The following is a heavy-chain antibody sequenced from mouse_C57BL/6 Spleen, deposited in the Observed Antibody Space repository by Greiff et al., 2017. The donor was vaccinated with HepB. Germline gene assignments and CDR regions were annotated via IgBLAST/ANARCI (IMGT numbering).Heavy chain of an antibody. Sequence: VQLQQSGAELARPGASVKLSCKASGYTFTSYGISWVKQRPGQGLEWIGEIYPRSGNTYYNEKFKGKATLTADKSSSTAYMELRSLTSEDSAVYFCARERGYDYGGYFDVWGTGTTVTVSS. CDR2: IYPRSGNT. V-gene: IGHV1-81*01. J-gene: IGHJ1*03. CDR1: GYTFTSYG. CDR3: ARERGYDYGGYFDV. D-gene: IGHD2-4*01.